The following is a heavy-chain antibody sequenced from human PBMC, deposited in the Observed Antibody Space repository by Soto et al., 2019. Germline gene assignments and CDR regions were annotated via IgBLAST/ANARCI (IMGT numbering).Heavy chain of an antibody. J-gene: IGHJ5*02. CDR2: INADNGNT. D-gene: IGHD3-10*01. CDR3: ARDQWFGELLWVHWFDP. CDR1: GYTFTSYD. V-gene: IGHV1-3*01. Sequence: ASVKVSCTAAGYTFTSYDINWVRQATGQGLEWMGWINADNGNTEYSQKFQGRVTITRDTSASTAYMELSSLRSEDTAVYYCARDQWFGELLWVHWFDPWGQGTLVTVSS.